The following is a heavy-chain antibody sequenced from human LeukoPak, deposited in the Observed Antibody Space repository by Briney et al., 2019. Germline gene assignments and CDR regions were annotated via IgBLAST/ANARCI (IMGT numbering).Heavy chain of an antibody. D-gene: IGHD1-26*01. V-gene: IGHV3-30*18. Sequence: GGSLRLSCAASGFTFSDYYMSWVRQAPGKGLEWVAVISYDGSNKYYADSVKGRFTISRDNSKNTLYLQMDSLRAEDTAVYYCAKAFGWELTDSVDYWGQGTLVTVSS. CDR1: GFTFSDYY. J-gene: IGHJ4*02. CDR3: AKAFGWELTDSVDY. CDR2: ISYDGSNK.